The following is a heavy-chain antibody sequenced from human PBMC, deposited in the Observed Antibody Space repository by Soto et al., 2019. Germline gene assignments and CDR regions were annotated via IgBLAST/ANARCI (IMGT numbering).Heavy chain of an antibody. CDR3: AKGRYSGTYGDFDY. CDR1: GFTFSSYG. J-gene: IGHJ4*02. CDR2: ISYDGDNT. V-gene: IGHV3-30*18. Sequence: QVQLVESGGGVVQPGRSLRLSCAASGFTFSSYGMHWVRQAPGKGLEWVAVISYDGDNTYYADSGKGRFTISRDNAKNTLYLQMNSLRVEDTAVYYCAKGRYSGTYGDFDYWGQGTLVTVSS. D-gene: IGHD1-26*01.